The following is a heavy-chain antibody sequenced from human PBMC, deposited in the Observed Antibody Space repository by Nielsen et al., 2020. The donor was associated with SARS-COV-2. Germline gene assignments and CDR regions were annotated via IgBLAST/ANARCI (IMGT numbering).Heavy chain of an antibody. Sequence: ASVQVSCKASGYTFTSYAMNWVRQAPGQGLEWMGWINTNTGNPTYAQGFTGRFVFSLDTSVSTAYLQISSLKAEDTAVYYCAGDRGGILTGYYIEGTYYYYGMDVWGQGTTVTVSS. V-gene: IGHV7-4-1*02. D-gene: IGHD3-9*01. CDR1: GYTFTSYA. CDR2: INTNTGNP. CDR3: AGDRGGILTGYYIEGTYYYYGMDV. J-gene: IGHJ6*02.